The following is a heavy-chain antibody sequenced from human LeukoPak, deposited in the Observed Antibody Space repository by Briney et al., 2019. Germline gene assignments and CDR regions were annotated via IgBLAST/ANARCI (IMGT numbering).Heavy chain of an antibody. V-gene: IGHV1-69*13. D-gene: IGHD3-22*01. CDR2: IIPIFGTA. J-gene: IGHJ4*02. CDR3: ARRGDSSGYYYFDY. Sequence: ASVKVSCKASGGTFSSYAISWVRQAPEQGLEWMGGIIPIFGTANYAQKFQGRVTITADESTSTAYMELSSLRSEDTAVYYCARRGDSSGYYYFDYWGQGTLVTVSS. CDR1: GGTFSSYA.